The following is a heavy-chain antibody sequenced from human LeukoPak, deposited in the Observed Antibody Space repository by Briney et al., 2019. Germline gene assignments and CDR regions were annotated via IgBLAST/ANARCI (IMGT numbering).Heavy chain of an antibody. CDR1: GFTFSSYA. D-gene: IGHD6-13*01. Sequence: PGGSLRLSCAASGFTFSSYAMSWVRQAPGKGLEWVSAISGSGGSTYYADSVKGRFTISRDNSKNTLYLQMDSLRAEDTAVYYCVKLSSGSGSSFGFDSWGLGTLVTVSS. CDR3: VKLSSGSGSSFGFDS. J-gene: IGHJ4*02. V-gene: IGHV3-23*01. CDR2: ISGSGGST.